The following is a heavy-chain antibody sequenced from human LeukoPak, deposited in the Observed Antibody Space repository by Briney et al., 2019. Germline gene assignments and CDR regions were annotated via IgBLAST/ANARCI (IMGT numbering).Heavy chain of an antibody. D-gene: IGHD3-16*02. CDR3: ARDPGGLSSPHDAFDI. V-gene: IGHV1-18*01. CDR1: GYTFTSYG. Sequence: GASVKVSCKASGYTFTSYGISWVRQAPGQGLEWMGWISAYNGNTNYAQKLQGRVTMTTDTSTSTAYMELRSLRSDDTAVYYCARDPGGLSSPHDAFDIWGQGTMVTVSS. CDR2: ISAYNGNT. J-gene: IGHJ3*02.